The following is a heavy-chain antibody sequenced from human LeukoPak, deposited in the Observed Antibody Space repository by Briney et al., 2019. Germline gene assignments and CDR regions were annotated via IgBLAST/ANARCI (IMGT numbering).Heavy chain of an antibody. D-gene: IGHD6-13*01. CDR3: ARLQSSSWPYYFDY. Sequence: SETLSLTCTVSGGSISSGSYYWSWIRQPAGKGLEWIGRIYTSGSTNYNPSLKSRVTISVDTSKNQFSLKLSSVTAADTAVYYCARLQSSSWPYYFDYWGQGTLVTVSS. J-gene: IGHJ4*02. CDR2: IYTSGST. V-gene: IGHV4-61*02. CDR1: GGSISSGSYY.